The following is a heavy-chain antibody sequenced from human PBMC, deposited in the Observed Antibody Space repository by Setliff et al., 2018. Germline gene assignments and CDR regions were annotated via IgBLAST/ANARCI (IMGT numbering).Heavy chain of an antibody. V-gene: IGHV4-30-4*01. CDR3: VRTQCTATSCFYLPY. CDR1: GASVSSFHYY. CDR2: ISHAVSA. J-gene: IGHJ4*02. D-gene: IGHD2-2*01. Sequence: NPSETLSLTCNVSGASVSSFHYYWAWIRQPPGKGLEYIGHISHAVSASYSPSLKSRLSISADTSKNQFSLKLTSVTAADTAVYYCVRTQCTATSCFYLPYWGQGTVVTVSS.